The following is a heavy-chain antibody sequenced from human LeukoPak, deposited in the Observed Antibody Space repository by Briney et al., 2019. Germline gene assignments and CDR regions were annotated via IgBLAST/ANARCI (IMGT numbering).Heavy chain of an antibody. CDR3: ARVVWSSSSEDYGMDV. Sequence: ASVTVSCTASGYTFTIYAMNWVRQAPGQGLEWMGWINTNTGNPTYAQGFTGRFVFSLDTSVSTAYLQISSLKAEDTAVYYCARVVWSSSSEDYGMDVWGQGTTVTVSS. CDR2: INTNTGNP. J-gene: IGHJ6*02. CDR1: GYTFTIYA. D-gene: IGHD6-6*01. V-gene: IGHV7-4-1*02.